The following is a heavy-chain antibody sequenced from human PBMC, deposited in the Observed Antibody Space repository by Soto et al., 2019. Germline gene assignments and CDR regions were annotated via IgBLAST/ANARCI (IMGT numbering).Heavy chain of an antibody. D-gene: IGHD3-10*01. Sequence: QVQLQESGPGLVKPSQTLSLTCTVSGGSISSGGYYWSWIRQHPGKGLEWIGYIYYSGSTYYNPSLKSRVTISVDTSKNQFSLKLSSVTAADTAVSYCARGRVRGVIKSCYFDYWGQGTLVTVSS. CDR2: IYYSGST. CDR3: ARGRVRGVIKSCYFDY. V-gene: IGHV4-31*03. J-gene: IGHJ4*02. CDR1: GGSISSGGYY.